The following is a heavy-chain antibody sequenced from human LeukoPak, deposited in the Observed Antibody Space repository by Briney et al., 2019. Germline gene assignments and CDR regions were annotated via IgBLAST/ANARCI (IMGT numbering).Heavy chain of an antibody. CDR2: IKEDGSEK. D-gene: IGHD1-26*01. CDR3: VRSGGY. Sequence: GGSLRLSWAASGCTFSSHWMNWVRQAPGKGLEWVANIKEDGSEKYYVDSVKGRFTISRDNAKNSLCLQMNSLRAEDTAIYYCVRSGGYWGQGTLVTVSS. CDR1: GCTFSSHW. J-gene: IGHJ4*02. V-gene: IGHV3-7*05.